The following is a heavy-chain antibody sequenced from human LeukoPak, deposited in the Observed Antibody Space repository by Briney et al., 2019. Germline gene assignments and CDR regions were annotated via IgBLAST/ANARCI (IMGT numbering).Heavy chain of an antibody. J-gene: IGHJ4*02. CDR3: ARLRSGIYGSGSYYNLWVFDY. CDR1: GGSFSGYY. D-gene: IGHD3-10*01. V-gene: IGHV4-34*01. Sequence: SETLSLTCAVYGGSFSGYYWSWIRQPPGKGLEWIGEINHSGSTNYNPSLKSRVTISVDTSKNQFSLKLSSVTAAGTAVYYCARLRSGIYGSGSYYNLWVFDYWGQGTLVTVSS. CDR2: INHSGST.